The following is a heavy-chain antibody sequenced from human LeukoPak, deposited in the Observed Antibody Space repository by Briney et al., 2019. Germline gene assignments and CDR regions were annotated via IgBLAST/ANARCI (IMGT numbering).Heavy chain of an antibody. D-gene: IGHD2-15*01. Sequence: ASVKVSCKASGYTFTSYDINWVRQATGQGLEWMGWMNPNSGNTGYAQKFQGRVTITRNTSISTAYMELSSLRSEDTAVYYCARGRSSVVAATHEYYFDYWGQGTLVTVSS. V-gene: IGHV1-8*03. J-gene: IGHJ4*02. CDR2: MNPNSGNT. CDR1: GYTFTSYD. CDR3: ARGRSSVVAATHEYYFDY.